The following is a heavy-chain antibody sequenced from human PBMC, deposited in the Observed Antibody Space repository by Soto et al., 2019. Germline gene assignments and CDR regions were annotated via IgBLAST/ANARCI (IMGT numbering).Heavy chain of an antibody. J-gene: IGHJ2*01. CDR2: ISYDGGNK. Sequence: GGSLRLSCAASGFTFSSYAMYWVRQAPGTGLEWMAVISYDGGNKYSADSVEGRFTISRDNSKNTLYLQMDSLRPEDTAVYYCARGRDSAMAVHWFFDLWGRGTLVTVSS. CDR1: GFTFSSYA. D-gene: IGHD5-18*01. V-gene: IGHV3-30-3*01. CDR3: ARGRDSAMAVHWFFDL.